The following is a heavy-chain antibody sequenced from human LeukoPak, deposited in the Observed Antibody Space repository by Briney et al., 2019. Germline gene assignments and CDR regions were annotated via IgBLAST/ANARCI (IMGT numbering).Heavy chain of an antibody. CDR3: ARGGRDSYDSSGYYRDDY. Sequence: ASVRVSCKASGYTFTSYGISWVRQAPGQGLEWMGWISAYNGNTNYAQTLQGRVTMTTDTSKSTAYMELRSLRSDDTAVYYCARGGRDSYDSSGYYRDDYWGQGTLVTVSS. D-gene: IGHD3-22*01. J-gene: IGHJ4*02. CDR1: GYTFTSYG. CDR2: ISAYNGNT. V-gene: IGHV1-18*01.